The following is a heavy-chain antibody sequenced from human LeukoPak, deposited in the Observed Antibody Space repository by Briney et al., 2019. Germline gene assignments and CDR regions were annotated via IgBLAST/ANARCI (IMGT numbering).Heavy chain of an antibody. CDR2: MSSTGNTI. V-gene: IGHV3-11*04. Sequence: GGSQRLSCAASGFTLADYYMSWIRQAPGKGLEWISYMSSTGNTIHYAESVKGRFTVSRDSANNSMSLQMTSLRAEDSAVYYCARSSSYFTYFDLWGRDTLVTVSS. D-gene: IGHD2/OR15-2a*01. CDR3: ARSSSYFTYFDL. J-gene: IGHJ2*01. CDR1: GFTLADYY.